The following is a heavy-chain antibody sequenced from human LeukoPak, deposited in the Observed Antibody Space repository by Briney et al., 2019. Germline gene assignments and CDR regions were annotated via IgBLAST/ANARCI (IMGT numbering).Heavy chain of an antibody. D-gene: IGHD6-13*01. V-gene: IGHV3-7*01. J-gene: IGHJ4*02. Sequence: PGGSLRLSCAPSGFTFSNYAMSWVRQAPGKGLEWVANIKQDGSEKYYVDSVKGRFTISRDNAKNSLYLQMNSLRAEDTAVYYCARYSSSWFQQFDYWGQGTLVTVSS. CDR1: GFTFSNYA. CDR2: IKQDGSEK. CDR3: ARYSSSWFQQFDY.